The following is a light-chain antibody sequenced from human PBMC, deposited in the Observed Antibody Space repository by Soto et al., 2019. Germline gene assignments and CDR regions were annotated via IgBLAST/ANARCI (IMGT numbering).Light chain of an antibody. V-gene: IGKV3-11*01. J-gene: IGKJ5*01. CDR1: QTVRNNY. Sequence: EFVLTQSPGTLYLSPGERATLSCRASQTVRNNYLAWYQQKPGQAPRLIIYDASNRATGIPARFSGSGSGTDFTLTISSLEPEDFAFYYCQQRSNWPPITFGQGTRLDIK. CDR2: DAS. CDR3: QQRSNWPPIT.